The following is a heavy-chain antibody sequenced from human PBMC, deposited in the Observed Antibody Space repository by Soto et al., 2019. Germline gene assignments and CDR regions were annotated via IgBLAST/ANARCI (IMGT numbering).Heavy chain of an antibody. J-gene: IGHJ4*02. D-gene: IGHD3-10*01. CDR1: CSNFINCG. CDR3: VRDLDGSGSYYTDH. V-gene: IGHV1-18*04. Sequence: ASLQVCCYPFCSNFINCGISWVRQALGQGLEWMGWITVYNGKTHYAQKVQGRVTMTTDTSTSTAYMELRSLRSDDTAVYYCVRDLDGSGSYYTDHWGLGTLVTVSS. CDR2: ITVYNGKT.